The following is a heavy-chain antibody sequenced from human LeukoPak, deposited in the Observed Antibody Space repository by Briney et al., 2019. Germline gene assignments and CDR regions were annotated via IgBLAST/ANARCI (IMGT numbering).Heavy chain of an antibody. J-gene: IGHJ4*02. V-gene: IGHV4-59*12. D-gene: IGHD5-18*01. CDR1: GGSISSYY. CDR2: IYYSGST. Sequence: PSETLSLTCTVSGGSISSYYWSWIRQPPGKGLEWIGYIYYSGSTNYNPSLKSRVTISIDTSKNQFSLKLSSVTAADTAVYYCARRGYSYGSDYWGQGTLVTVSS. CDR3: ARRGYSYGSDY.